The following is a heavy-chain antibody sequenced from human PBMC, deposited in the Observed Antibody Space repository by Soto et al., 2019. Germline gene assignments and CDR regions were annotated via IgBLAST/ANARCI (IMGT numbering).Heavy chain of an antibody. J-gene: IGHJ4*01. Sequence: GGSLILSCAASGFTFSSYAMSWVRQAPGKGLEWVSAISGSGGTTYYADSVKGRFTISRDNSKNTLYLQMNSLRAEDTAVYYCAKAPVIRGVLDYWGQVTLVTVSS. D-gene: IGHD5-12*01. V-gene: IGHV3-23*01. CDR1: GFTFSSYA. CDR2: ISGSGGTT. CDR3: AKAPVIRGVLDY.